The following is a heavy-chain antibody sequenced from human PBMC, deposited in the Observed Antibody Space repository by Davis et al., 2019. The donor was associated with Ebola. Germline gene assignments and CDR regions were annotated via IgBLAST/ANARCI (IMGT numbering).Heavy chain of an antibody. CDR2: IDWDDDK. CDR3: ARGTSCVVAAEYFDY. D-gene: IGHD2-15*01. J-gene: IGHJ4*02. CDR1: GFSLSTSGMC. Sequence: SGPTLVKPTQTLTLTCTFSGFSLSTSGMCVSWIRQPPGKALEWLARIDWDDDKYYSTSLKTRLTISKDTSKNQVVLTMTNMDPVDTATYYCARGTSCVVAAEYFDYWGQGTLVTVSS. V-gene: IGHV2-70*11.